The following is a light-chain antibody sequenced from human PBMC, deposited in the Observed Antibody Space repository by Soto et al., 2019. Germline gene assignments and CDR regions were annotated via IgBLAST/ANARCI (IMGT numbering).Light chain of an antibody. V-gene: IGKV3-20*01. Sequence: EIVLTQSPGTLSLSPGERATLSCRASQSVGSSYLAWYQQKPGQAPRLLIYDASNRATGIPDRFSGSGSGTDFTLTISRLEPEDFAVYYCQHYVSSPLTFGGGTKVEIK. CDR3: QHYVSSPLT. J-gene: IGKJ4*01. CDR2: DAS. CDR1: QSVGSSY.